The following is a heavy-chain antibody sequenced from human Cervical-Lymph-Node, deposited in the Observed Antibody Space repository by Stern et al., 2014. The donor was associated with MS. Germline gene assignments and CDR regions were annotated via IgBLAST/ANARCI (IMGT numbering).Heavy chain of an antibody. V-gene: IGHV3-11*01. CDR2: ISHDGDTI. CDR1: GFDFSDYY. J-gene: IGHJ4*02. Sequence: VQLVESGGGAVKPGGSLRLSCAASGFDFSDYYMPWIHQAPGKGLECVAFISHDGDTIYYSDSVNGRFTVSRDNAKNSMYLQMSSLRAGDTAVYYCARATPGRPAYWGQGILVSVSS. D-gene: IGHD2-15*01. CDR3: ARATPGRPAY.